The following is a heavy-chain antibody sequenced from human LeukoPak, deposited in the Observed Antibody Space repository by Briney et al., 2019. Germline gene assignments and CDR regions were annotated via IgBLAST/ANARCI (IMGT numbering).Heavy chain of an antibody. CDR1: GYSFISCDY. CDR3: ARHRSLTTTPGFDH. V-gene: IGHV4-38-2*01. D-gene: IGHD4-11*01. Sequence: TSETLSLTCAVSGYSFISCDYWGWIRQSPGKGLEWIGSIYHSGSTHYNPSLKSRVTISVDTSKNQFSLMLSSVTAADTAVYYCARHRSLTTTPGFDHWGQGTLVTVSS. CDR2: IYHSGST. J-gene: IGHJ4*02.